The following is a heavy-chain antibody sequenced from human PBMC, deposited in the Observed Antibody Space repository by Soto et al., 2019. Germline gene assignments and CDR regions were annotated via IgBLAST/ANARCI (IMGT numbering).Heavy chain of an antibody. Sequence: SENLSLTCAVYGGSFSRYYWSWIRKPPGKGLEWIGEINHSGSTNYNPSLKSRVTISVDTSKNQFSLKLSSVTAADTAVYYCARERLSSGWQRFWFDPWGQGTLVTVSS. CDR1: GGSFSRYY. CDR3: ARERLSSGWQRFWFDP. J-gene: IGHJ5*02. V-gene: IGHV4-34*01. CDR2: INHSGST. D-gene: IGHD6-19*01.